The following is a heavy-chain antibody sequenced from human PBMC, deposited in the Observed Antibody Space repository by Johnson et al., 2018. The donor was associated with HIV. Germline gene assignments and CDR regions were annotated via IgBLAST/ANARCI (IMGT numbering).Heavy chain of an antibody. V-gene: IGHV3-NL1*01. CDR3: VSSGCQRCAFDI. J-gene: IGHJ3*02. D-gene: IGHD6-19*01. CDR2: IYSGGST. Sequence: QMQLVESGGGVVQPGKSLTLSCVGSGLSFSNFGIHWVRQAPGKGPEWVAVIYSGGSTYYADSVKGRFTISRDNSKNTLYLQMNSLKAEDTAVYYCVSSGCQRCAFDIWGQGTMVTVSS. CDR1: GLSFSNFG.